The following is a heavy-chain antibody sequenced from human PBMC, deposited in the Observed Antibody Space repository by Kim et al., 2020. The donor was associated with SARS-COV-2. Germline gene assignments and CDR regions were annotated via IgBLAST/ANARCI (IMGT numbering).Heavy chain of an antibody. D-gene: IGHD3-3*01. CDR3: ARETVLRFLEWSQYYFDY. CDR1: GGSISSGGYY. V-gene: IGHV4-31*03. CDR2: IYYSGST. J-gene: IGHJ4*02. Sequence: SETLSLTCTVSGGSISSGGYYWSWIRQHPGKGLEWIGYIYYSGSTYYNPSLKSRVTISVDTSKNQFSLKLSSVTAADTAVYYCARETVLRFLEWSQYYFDYWGQGTLVTVSS.